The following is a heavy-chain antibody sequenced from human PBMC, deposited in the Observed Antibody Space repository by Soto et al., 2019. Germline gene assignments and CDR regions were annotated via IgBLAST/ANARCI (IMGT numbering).Heavy chain of an antibody. CDR3: ARAVERELLLRMGVHWFDP. Sequence: SETLSLTCTVAGGSISSYYWSWIRQPPGKGLEWIGYIYYSGSTNYNPSLKSRVTISVDTSKNQFSLKLSSVTAADTAVYYCARAVERELLLRMGVHWFDPWGQGTLVTVSS. J-gene: IGHJ5*02. CDR1: GGSISSYY. D-gene: IGHD1-26*01. V-gene: IGHV4-59*01. CDR2: IYYSGST.